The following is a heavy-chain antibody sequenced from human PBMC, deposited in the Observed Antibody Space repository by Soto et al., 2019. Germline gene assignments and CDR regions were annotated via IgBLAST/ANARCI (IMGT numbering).Heavy chain of an antibody. CDR3: AKDQAAAGTISRYFQH. CDR1: GFSFSTYA. V-gene: IGHV3-23*01. J-gene: IGHJ1*01. CDR2: ISGSGGTT. Sequence: EVQRLESGGGLVQPGGSLRLSCAASGFSFSTYAMSWVRQAPGKGLEWVSGISGSGGTTYYADSVKGRFTISRDNSKNTLYLQVNSLRAEDTAVYYCAKDQAAAGTISRYFQHWGQGTLVTVSS. D-gene: IGHD6-13*01.